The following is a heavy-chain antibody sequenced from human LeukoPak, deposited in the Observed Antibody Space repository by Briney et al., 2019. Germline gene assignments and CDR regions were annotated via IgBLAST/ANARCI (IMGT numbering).Heavy chain of an antibody. CDR3: AKHAAAAGPSLFDY. CDR1: GFTFSNAW. J-gene: IGHJ4*02. V-gene: IGHV3-15*01. Sequence: GGSLRLSCAASGFTFSNAWMSWVRQAPGKGLEWVGRIKSNPDGGTTDYAAPVKGRLTISRDDSKNTLYLQMNSLRAEDTAVYYCAKHAAAAGPSLFDYWGQGTLVTVSS. CDR2: IKSNPDGGTT. D-gene: IGHD6-13*01.